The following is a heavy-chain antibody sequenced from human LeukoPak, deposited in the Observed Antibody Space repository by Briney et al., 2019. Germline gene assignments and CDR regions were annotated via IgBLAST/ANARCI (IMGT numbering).Heavy chain of an antibody. V-gene: IGHV4-39*01. D-gene: IGHD1-26*01. J-gene: IGHJ4*02. CDR2: IYYSGST. Sequence: PSETLSLTCTVSDGSISSGSYYWSWIRQPAGKGLEWIGRIYYSGSTYYNPSLKSRVTISVDTSKNQFSLKLSSVTAAHTSVYYRARGVLVGGSIYLWGQGTLVTVSS. CDR1: DGSISSGSYY. CDR3: ARGVLVGGSIYL.